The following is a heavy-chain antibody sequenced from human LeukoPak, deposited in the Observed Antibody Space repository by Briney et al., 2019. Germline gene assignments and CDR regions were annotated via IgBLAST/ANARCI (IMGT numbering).Heavy chain of an antibody. CDR2: INPSGGST. Sequence: ASVKVSCKASGYTFTSYYMHWVRQAPGQGLEWMGIINPSGGSTSYAQKFQGRVTMTRDTSTSTVYMELSSLRSEDTAVYYCARDPRRDGYSYEADYWGQGTLVTVSS. J-gene: IGHJ4*02. CDR3: ARDPRRDGYSYEADY. CDR1: GYTFTSYY. V-gene: IGHV1-46*01. D-gene: IGHD5-24*01.